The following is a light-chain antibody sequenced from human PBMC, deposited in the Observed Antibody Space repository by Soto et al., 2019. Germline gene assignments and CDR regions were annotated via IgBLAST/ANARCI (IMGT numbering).Light chain of an antibody. CDR2: GAS. Sequence: EIVLTQSPGTLSLSPGERATLSCRASQGVSGSYLAWYQQKPGQAPRLLIYGASSRATGIPNRFSGSESGTDFNLTISRLEPEDFAVYYCQHYGSSPRTFGQGTKVEIK. CDR3: QHYGSSPRT. J-gene: IGKJ1*01. V-gene: IGKV3-20*01. CDR1: QGVSGSY.